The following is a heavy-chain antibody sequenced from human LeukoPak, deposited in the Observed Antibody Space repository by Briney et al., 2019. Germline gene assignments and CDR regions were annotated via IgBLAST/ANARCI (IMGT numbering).Heavy chain of an antibody. V-gene: IGHV1-69*08. J-gene: IGHJ5*02. D-gene: IGHD4-11*01. CDR1: GGTFKTHI. Sequence: SVKVSCKTSGGTFKTHIFSWVRQAPGQGLEWMGRITPIIGTTNYAQSFQGRVTITADTSTGTAYLEMTNLRSDDTAIYYCTRVNLRGSKYNWFDPWGQGTQVTVSS. CDR3: TRVNLRGSKYNWFDP. CDR2: ITPIIGTT.